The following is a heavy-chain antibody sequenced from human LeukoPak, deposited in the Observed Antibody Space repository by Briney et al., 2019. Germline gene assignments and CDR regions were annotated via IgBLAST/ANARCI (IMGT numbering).Heavy chain of an antibody. V-gene: IGHV4-39*07. D-gene: IGHD3-22*01. CDR3: ARLYYDSSGFAFDI. CDR2: IYYSGST. Sequence: SETLSLTCTVSGGSISTSNYYWGWIRQPPGKGLEWIGSIYYSGSTYYNPSLKSRVTISVDTSKNQFSLKLSSVTAADTAVYYCARLYYDSSGFAFDIWGQGTMVTVSS. J-gene: IGHJ3*02. CDR1: GGSISTSNYY.